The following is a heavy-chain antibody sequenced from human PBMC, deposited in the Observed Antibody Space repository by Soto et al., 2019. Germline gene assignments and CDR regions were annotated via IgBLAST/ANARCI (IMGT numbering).Heavy chain of an antibody. CDR1: GGSVSSGSYY. V-gene: IGHV4-61*01. J-gene: IGHJ4*02. D-gene: IGHD4-17*01. CDR2: IYYSVST. Sequence: SETLSLTCTVSGGSVSSGSYYWSWILQPPGKGLEWIGYIYYSVSTNYNPSLKSRVTISVDTSKKQFSLKLSSVTAADTAVYYWARVRWSDYVVEYWGEGIRVTVSS. CDR3: ARVRWSDYVVEY.